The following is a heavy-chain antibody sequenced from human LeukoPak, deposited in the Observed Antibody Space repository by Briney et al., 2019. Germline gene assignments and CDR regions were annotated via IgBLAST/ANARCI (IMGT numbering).Heavy chain of an antibody. CDR1: GFTFDDYG. J-gene: IGHJ4*02. V-gene: IGHV3-20*04. CDR3: ARVTKDSSGYPPFYFDY. CDR2: INWNGGST. Sequence: PGGSLRLPCAASGFTFDDYGMSWVRQAPGKGLEWVSGINWNGGSTGYADSVKGRFTISRDNAKNSLYLQMNSLRAEDTALYYRARVTKDSSGYPPFYFDYWGQGALVTVSS. D-gene: IGHD3-22*01.